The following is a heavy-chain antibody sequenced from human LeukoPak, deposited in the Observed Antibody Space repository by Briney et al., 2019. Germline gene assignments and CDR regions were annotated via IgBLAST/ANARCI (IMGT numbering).Heavy chain of an antibody. J-gene: IGHJ6*02. CDR1: GFTVSSNY. V-gene: IGHV3-66*01. CDR2: IYSGGST. CDR3: ARDLRVCSSTSCYGYYYYGMDV. D-gene: IGHD2-2*01. Sequence: GGSLRLSCAASGFTVSSNYMSWVRQAPGKGLEWVSVIYSGGSTYYADSVKGRFTISRDNSKNTLYLQMNSLRAEDTAVYYCARDLRVCSSTSCYGYYYYGMDVWGQGTTVTVSS.